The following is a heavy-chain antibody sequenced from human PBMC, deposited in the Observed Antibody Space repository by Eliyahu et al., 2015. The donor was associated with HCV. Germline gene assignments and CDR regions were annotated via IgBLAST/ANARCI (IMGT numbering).Heavy chain of an antibody. J-gene: IGHJ4*02. Sequence: QXQLQQWGAGLLKPSXTLSLTCAVYGGSFSGYXWSWXRQPPGKGLEWIGEINHSGSTNYNPSLKSRVTISVDTSKNQFSLKLSSVTAADTAVYYCARGHGSWYYWGQGTLVTVSS. D-gene: IGHD6-13*01. CDR3: ARGHGSWYY. V-gene: IGHV4-34*01. CDR2: INHSGST. CDR1: GGSFSGYX.